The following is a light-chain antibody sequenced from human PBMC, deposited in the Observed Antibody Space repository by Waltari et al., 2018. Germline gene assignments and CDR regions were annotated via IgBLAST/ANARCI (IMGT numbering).Light chain of an antibody. CDR2: GAS. CDR3: QQYNRWPPLT. J-gene: IGKJ4*01. Sequence: EVVMTQSPAALSLSPGEGVPLSCKAMQNIDNNLTWYQQKPGQSPRLLIYGASTRATGVPARFSGSGSGTEFTLTISSLQSEDCAVFYCQQYNRWPPLTFGGGTKVEIK. CDR1: QNIDNN. V-gene: IGKV3-15*01.